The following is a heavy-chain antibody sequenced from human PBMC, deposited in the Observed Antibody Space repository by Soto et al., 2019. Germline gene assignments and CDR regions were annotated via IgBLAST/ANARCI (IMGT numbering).Heavy chain of an antibody. V-gene: IGHV1-46*03. J-gene: IGHJ1*01. CDR1: GLTFTTNY. CDR2: INPGTGST. D-gene: IGHD2-2*01. CDR3: TRDFCTGTSCYLGYFEH. Sequence: QAQLVQSGAEVKKPGASVQVSCTASGLTFTTNYIHWGRQAPGQGPEWMGMINPGTGSTTYAAKLQGRVAMTRDTSTSTVYMELSSLTSEDTAVYFCTRDFCTGTSCYLGYFEHWGQGTLVTVSS.